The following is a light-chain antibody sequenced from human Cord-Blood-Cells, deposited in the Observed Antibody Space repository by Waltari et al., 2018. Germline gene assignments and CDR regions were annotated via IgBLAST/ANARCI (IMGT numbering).Light chain of an antibody. CDR3: AAWDDSLSGVV. J-gene: IGLJ2*01. Sequence: QSVLTQPPSASGTPGQRVTISCSGSRSNSGRKYVYWYQQLPGTAPKLLIYRNNQRPSGVPDRFSGSKSGTSASLAISGLRSEDEADYYCAAWDDSLSGVVFGGGTKLTVL. CDR1: RSNSGRKY. V-gene: IGLV1-47*01. CDR2: RNN.